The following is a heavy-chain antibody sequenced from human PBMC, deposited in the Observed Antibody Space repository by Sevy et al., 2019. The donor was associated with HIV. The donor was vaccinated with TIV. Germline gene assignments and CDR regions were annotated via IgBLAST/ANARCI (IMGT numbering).Heavy chain of an antibody. Sequence: SGPTLVKPTQTLTLTCTFSGFSLSTSEVGVGWIRQPPGKALEWLALIYWNDDKRYSPSLKSRLTITKDTSKNQVVLTMTNMDPVDTATYYCAHHSLLQIFDYWGQGTLVTVSS. CDR1: GFSLSTSEVG. D-gene: IGHD3-22*01. J-gene: IGHJ4*02. V-gene: IGHV2-5*01. CDR2: IYWNDDK. CDR3: AHHSLLQIFDY.